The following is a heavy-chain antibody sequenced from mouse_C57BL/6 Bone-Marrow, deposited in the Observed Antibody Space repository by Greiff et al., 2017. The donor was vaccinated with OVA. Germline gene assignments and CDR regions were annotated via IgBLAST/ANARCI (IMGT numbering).Heavy chain of an antibody. J-gene: IGHJ4*01. CDR1: GYTFTSYD. CDR3: ARGGYDYEECMDY. D-gene: IGHD2-4*01. CDR2: IYPRDGST. Sequence: QVQLQQSGPELVKPGASVKLSCKASGYTFTSYDINWVKQRPGQGLELIGWIYPRDGSTKYNEKFKGKATLTVDTSSSTAYMELHSLTSEDSAVYFCARGGYDYEECMDYWGQGTSVTVSS. V-gene: IGHV1-85*01.